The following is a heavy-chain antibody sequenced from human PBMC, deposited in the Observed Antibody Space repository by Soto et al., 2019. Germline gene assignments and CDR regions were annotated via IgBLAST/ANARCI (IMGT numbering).Heavy chain of an antibody. CDR1: GFTFSSYW. CDR3: VRDAHRGGDFDY. Sequence: EVQLVESGGGLVQPGGSLRLSCAASGFTFSSYWMVWVRQAPGKGLEWVANIKPDGSEKYYVDSVKGRFTISRDNARKSLYLQMHSLRAEDTAVYYCVRDAHRGGDFDYWGQGTLVTVSS. CDR2: IKPDGSEK. D-gene: IGHD3-10*01. V-gene: IGHV3-7*04. J-gene: IGHJ4*02.